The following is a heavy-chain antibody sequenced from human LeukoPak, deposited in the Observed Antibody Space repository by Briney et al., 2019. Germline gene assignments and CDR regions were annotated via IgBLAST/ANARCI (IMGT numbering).Heavy chain of an antibody. D-gene: IGHD6-13*01. V-gene: IGHV3-43D*04. CDR1: GFTFDDYA. CDR3: AKDGQEYSSSGYGSYYYGMDV. Sequence: GGSLRLSCAASGFTFDDYAMHWVRQAPGKGLEWVSLISWDGGSTYYADSVKGRFTISRDNSKNSLYLQMNSLRAEDTALYYCAKDGQEYSSSGYGSYYYGMDVWGKGTTVTVSS. J-gene: IGHJ6*04. CDR2: ISWDGGST.